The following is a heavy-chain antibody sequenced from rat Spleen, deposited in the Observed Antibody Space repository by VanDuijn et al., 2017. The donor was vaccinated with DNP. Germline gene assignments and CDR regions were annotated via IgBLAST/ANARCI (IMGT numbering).Heavy chain of an antibody. CDR1: GFTFSDYY. CDR3: ARQTIAAICYVMDA. V-gene: IGHV5-7*01. Sequence: EVQLVESGGGLVQPGNSLKLSCGALGFTFSDYYMAWVRQAPTKGLEWVATISYDGSSTYYRDSVKGRFTISRDNAKSTLYLQMDSLRSEDTATYYCARQTIAAICYVMDAWGQGASVTVSS. J-gene: IGHJ4*01. D-gene: IGHD1-2*01. CDR2: ISYDGSST.